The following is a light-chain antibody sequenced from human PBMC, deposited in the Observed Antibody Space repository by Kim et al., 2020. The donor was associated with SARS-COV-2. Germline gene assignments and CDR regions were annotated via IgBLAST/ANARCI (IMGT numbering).Light chain of an antibody. J-gene: IGKJ3*01. CDR1: QRVSSCY. Sequence: PGERTTLSRRARQRVSSCYLAWYQQKPGQAPSLLIYGASSRATGIPDRFSGSGSGTDFTLTISRLEPEDFAVYYCQQYGSSPPFTFGPGTKVDIK. CDR2: GAS. CDR3: QQYGSSPPFT. V-gene: IGKV3-20*01.